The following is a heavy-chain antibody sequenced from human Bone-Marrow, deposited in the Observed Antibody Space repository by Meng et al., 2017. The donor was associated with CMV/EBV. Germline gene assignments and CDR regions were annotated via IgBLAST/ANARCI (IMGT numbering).Heavy chain of an antibody. D-gene: IGHD1-26*01. Sequence: ASVKVSCKASGYTFTDYFVHWVRQAPGQGLEWMGWINPNSGGTNYAQKFQGRVTMTRDTSISTAYMELSRLRSDDTAVYYCARSLNHYAARGSGSYYAYWGQGTLVTVSS. CDR2: INPNSGGT. CDR3: ARSLNHYAARGSGSYYAY. V-gene: IGHV1-2*02. CDR1: GYTFTDYF. J-gene: IGHJ4*02.